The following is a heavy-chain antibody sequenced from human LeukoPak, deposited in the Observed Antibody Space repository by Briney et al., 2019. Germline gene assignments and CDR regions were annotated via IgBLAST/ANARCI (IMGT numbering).Heavy chain of an antibody. J-gene: IGHJ6*02. D-gene: IGHD6-13*01. CDR3: ASRIAAARDYYYYYGMDV. Sequence: GGSLRLPCAASGFTVSSNYMSWVRQAPGKGLEWVSVIYSGGSTYYADSVKGRFTISRDNSKNTLYLQMNSLRAEDTAVYYCASRIAAARDYYYYYGMDVWGQGTTVTVSS. CDR1: GFTVSSNY. V-gene: IGHV3-66*01. CDR2: IYSGGST.